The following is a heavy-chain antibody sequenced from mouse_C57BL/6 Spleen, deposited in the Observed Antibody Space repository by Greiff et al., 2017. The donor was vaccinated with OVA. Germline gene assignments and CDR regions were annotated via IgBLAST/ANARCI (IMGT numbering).Heavy chain of an antibody. CDR2: ISSGSSTI. D-gene: IGHD4-1*01. CDR3: ARKTGTDARDY. J-gene: IGHJ4*01. Sequence: DVQLVESGGGLVKPGGSLKLSCAASGFTFSDYGMHWVRQAPEKGLEWVAYISSGSSTIYYADTVKGRFTISRDNAKNTLFLQMTSLRSEDTAMYYWARKTGTDARDYWGQGTSVTVSS. CDR1: GFTFSDYG. V-gene: IGHV5-17*01.